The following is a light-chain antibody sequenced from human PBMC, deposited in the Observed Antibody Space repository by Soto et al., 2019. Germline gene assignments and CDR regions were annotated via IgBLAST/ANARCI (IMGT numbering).Light chain of an antibody. CDR3: EQYGSSPPT. J-gene: IGKJ1*01. CDR1: QSVSSTY. CDR2: GAS. Sequence: EIVLTQSPGTLSLSPGERATLSCRASQSVSSTYLAWYQQQPGQAPRLLIYGASSRASGIPDRFSGSGSGTDCPLIISRLEPEDFAVYYCEQYGSSPPTFGRGTKVEFK. V-gene: IGKV3-20*01.